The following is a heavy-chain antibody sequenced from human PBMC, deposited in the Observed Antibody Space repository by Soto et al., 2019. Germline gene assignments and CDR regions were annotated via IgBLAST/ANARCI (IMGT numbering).Heavy chain of an antibody. CDR1: GYSFSQYY. J-gene: IGHJ6*03. CDR2: INPNSGAT. Sequence: QVQLVQSGAEVEKPGASVTVSCKASGYSFSQYYLHWVRQAPGQGPEWMGWINPNSGATKYAQKFQGRVTMTRDTSVRTAFMELKWLQSDDTAVYYCARGSGGATATLDYYDFYMDVWGRGTTVTVSS. D-gene: IGHD5-12*01. CDR3: ARGSGGATATLDYYDFYMDV. V-gene: IGHV1-2*02.